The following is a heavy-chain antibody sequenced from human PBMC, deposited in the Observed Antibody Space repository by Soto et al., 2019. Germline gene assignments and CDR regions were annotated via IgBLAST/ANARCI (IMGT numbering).Heavy chain of an antibody. J-gene: IGHJ5*02. D-gene: IGHD4-17*01. V-gene: IGHV3-23*01. Sequence: EVQLSESGGGLVQPGGSLRLSCAASGFSFSKYAMMWVRQAPGKGLEWVAGILGSGGTYHADSVKGRFTISKDNSLSTLYLQMAFLRADDTAVYYCAKEAVYGDGFYLPESWGQGTLVIVSS. CDR2: ILGSGGT. CDR1: GFSFSKYA. CDR3: AKEAVYGDGFYLPES.